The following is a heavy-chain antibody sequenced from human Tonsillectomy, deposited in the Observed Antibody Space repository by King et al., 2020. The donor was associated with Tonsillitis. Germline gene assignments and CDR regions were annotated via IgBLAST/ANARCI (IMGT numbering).Heavy chain of an antibody. Sequence: VQLVESGGGVVQPGRSLRLSCAASGFTFSSYGMHWVRQAPGKGLEWVAVISYDGSNKYYADSVKGRFTISRDNSKNTLYLQMNSLRAEDTAVYYCANWGDYYDSSRYPVDYWGQGTLVTVSS. CDR1: GFTFSSYG. D-gene: IGHD3-22*01. CDR3: ANWGDYYDSSRYPVDY. V-gene: IGHV3-30*18. CDR2: ISYDGSNK. J-gene: IGHJ4*02.